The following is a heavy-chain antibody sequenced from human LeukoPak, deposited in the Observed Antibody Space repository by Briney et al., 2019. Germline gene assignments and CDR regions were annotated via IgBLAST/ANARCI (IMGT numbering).Heavy chain of an antibody. V-gene: IGHV3-48*03. CDR1: GFTFSSYE. CDR3: ARGFSRIAVAGAGDYMDV. D-gene: IGHD6-19*01. CDR2: ISSSGSTI. J-gene: IGHJ6*03. Sequence: GGSLRLSCAASGFTFSSYEMYWVRQAPGKGLEWVSYISSSGSTIYYADSVKGRFIISRDNAKNSLYLQMNSLRAEDTAVYYCARGFSRIAVAGAGDYMDVWGKGTTVTISS.